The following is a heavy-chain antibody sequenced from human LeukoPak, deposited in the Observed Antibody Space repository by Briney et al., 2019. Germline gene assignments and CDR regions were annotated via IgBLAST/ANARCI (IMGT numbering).Heavy chain of an antibody. V-gene: IGHV3-30*18. D-gene: IGHD3-10*01. J-gene: IGHJ4*02. CDR2: ISYDGSNK. CDR3: AKGEGPYYYGSGNPYYFDY. Sequence: GGSLRLSCAASGFTFSSYGMHWVRQAPGKGLEWVAVISYDGSNKYYADSVKGRFTISRDNSKNTLYLQMNSLRAEDTAVYYCAKGEGPYYYGSGNPYYFDYWGQGTLVTVSS. CDR1: GFTFSSYG.